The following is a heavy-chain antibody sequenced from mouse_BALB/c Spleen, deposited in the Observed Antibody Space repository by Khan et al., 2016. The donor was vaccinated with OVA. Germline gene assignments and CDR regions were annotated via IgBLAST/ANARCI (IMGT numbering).Heavy chain of an antibody. Sequence: EVELVESGGGLVKPGGPLKLSCAASGFTFSTYAMSWVRQTPEKRLEWVATISSGGDYTYYPDSVKRRFTISRYKAKNTLYLQMNSLRSEDTAMYYCARHNYGPFAYWGQGTLVTVSA. CDR3: ARHNYGPFAY. J-gene: IGHJ3*01. CDR2: ISSGGDYT. D-gene: IGHD1-1*01. V-gene: IGHV5-9-3*01. CDR1: GFTFSTYA.